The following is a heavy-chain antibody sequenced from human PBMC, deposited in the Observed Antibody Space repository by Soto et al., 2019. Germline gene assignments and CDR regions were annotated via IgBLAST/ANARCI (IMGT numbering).Heavy chain of an antibody. CDR3: ARIGLTTALL. D-gene: IGHD4-17*01. Sequence: SETLSLTCTVSGGSMISYYWSWIRQPPGKGLEWIGFIYYSGSTYYNPPLRIRVTISIDTSKNHFFLNLSSVTAADTAVYYCARIGLTTALLWGQGTLVTVS. CDR2: IYYSGST. CDR1: GGSMISYY. J-gene: IGHJ4*02. V-gene: IGHV4-59*08.